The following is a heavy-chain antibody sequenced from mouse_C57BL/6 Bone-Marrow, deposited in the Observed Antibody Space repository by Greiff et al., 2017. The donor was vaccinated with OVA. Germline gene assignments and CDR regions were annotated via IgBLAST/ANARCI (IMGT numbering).Heavy chain of an antibody. V-gene: IGHV1-5*01. J-gene: IGHJ2*01. CDR1: GFTFTSYW. D-gene: IGHD2-12*01. CDR2: INPGNSDT. Sequence: EVQLQQSGTVLVRPGASVKMSCKTSGFTFTSYWMHWVKQRPGQGLEWIGAINPGNSDTSYNSNFKGKAKLTAVTSASTASMELSSLTTEDSAVYDCKRFPRNSYYFDYWGKGTTLTVSS. CDR3: KRFPRNSYYFDY.